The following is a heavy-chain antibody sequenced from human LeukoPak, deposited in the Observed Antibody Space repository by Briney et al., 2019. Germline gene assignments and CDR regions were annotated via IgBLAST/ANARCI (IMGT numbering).Heavy chain of an antibody. Sequence: PSETLSLTCTVSGGSISSYYWSWIRQPPGKGLEWIGYIYYSGSTNYNPSLKSRVTISVDTSKNQFSLKLSSVTAADTAVYYCARDMYSSSHEENNWFDPWGLGTLVTVSS. D-gene: IGHD6-6*01. V-gene: IGHV4-59*01. J-gene: IGHJ5*02. CDR1: GGSISSYY. CDR2: IYYSGST. CDR3: ARDMYSSSHEENNWFDP.